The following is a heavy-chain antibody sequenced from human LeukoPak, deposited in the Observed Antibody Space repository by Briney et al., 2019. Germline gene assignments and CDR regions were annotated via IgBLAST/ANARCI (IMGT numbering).Heavy chain of an antibody. CDR2: INHSGST. CDR1: GGSFSGYY. CDR3: ARSSVVTPVTRFDY. J-gene: IGHJ4*02. Sequence: SDTLSLTCAVYGGSFSGYYWSWIRQPPGKGLEWIGEINHSGSTNYNPSLKSRVTISVDTSKNQFSLKLSSVTAADTAVYYCARSSVVTPVTRFDYWGQGTLVTVSS. V-gene: IGHV4-34*01. D-gene: IGHD4-23*01.